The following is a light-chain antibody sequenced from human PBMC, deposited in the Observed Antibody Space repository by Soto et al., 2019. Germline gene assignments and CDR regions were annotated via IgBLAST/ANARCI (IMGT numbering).Light chain of an antibody. Sequence: EIVLAQSPGTLSLSPGGRATLPCRASQNITNNYVAWYQHKPGQAPRLLIYGASSRATGIPVRFSGSGSRADLTLTISRLEPEDFAVYYCQQHGNSPRKLGQGTQVDI. J-gene: IGKJ1*01. CDR3: QQHGNSPRK. CDR2: GAS. V-gene: IGKV3-20*01. CDR1: QNITNNY.